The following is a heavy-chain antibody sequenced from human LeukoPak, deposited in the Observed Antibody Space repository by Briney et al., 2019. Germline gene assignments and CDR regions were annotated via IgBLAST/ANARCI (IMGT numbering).Heavy chain of an antibody. CDR1: GGSFSGYY. J-gene: IGHJ6*02. CDR2: INHSGST. CDR3: ARGFYYGSGSHYYYYYGMDV. D-gene: IGHD3-10*01. Sequence: PSETLSLTCAVYGGSFSGYYWTWTRQPPGKGLEWIGEINHSGSTNYTTSLKSRVTISVDTSKNQFSLKLISVTAADTAVYYCARGFYYGSGSHYYYYYGMDVWGQGTTVTVSS. V-gene: IGHV4-34*01.